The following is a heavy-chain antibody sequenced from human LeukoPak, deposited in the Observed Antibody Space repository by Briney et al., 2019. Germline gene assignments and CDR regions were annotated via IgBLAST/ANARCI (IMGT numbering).Heavy chain of an antibody. J-gene: IGHJ4*02. CDR1: GFTFRSSA. D-gene: IGHD6-19*01. V-gene: IGHV3-30*04. Sequence: GRSLRLSCIASGFTFRSSAMHWVRQAPGKGLEWVAVISYDGVNTYFADSVKGRFTISRDNSRNTVFLQMSSLRHEDTAVYFCARDLGLAVASSWGGLDYWGQGTLVTVSS. CDR2: ISYDGVNT. CDR3: ARDLGLAVASSWGGLDY.